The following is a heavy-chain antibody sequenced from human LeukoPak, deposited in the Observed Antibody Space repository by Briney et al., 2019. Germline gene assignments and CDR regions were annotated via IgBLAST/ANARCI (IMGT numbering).Heavy chain of an antibody. CDR3: ARDPGYYDSSGYYY. Sequence: ASVKVSCKASGYTFTGYYMHWVRQAPGQGLEWMGWINPNSGGTNYAQKFQGRVTKTRDTSISTAHMELSRLRSDDTAVYYCARDPGYYDSSGYYYWGQGTLVTVSS. CDR2: INPNSGGT. CDR1: GYTFTGYY. V-gene: IGHV1-2*02. J-gene: IGHJ4*02. D-gene: IGHD3-22*01.